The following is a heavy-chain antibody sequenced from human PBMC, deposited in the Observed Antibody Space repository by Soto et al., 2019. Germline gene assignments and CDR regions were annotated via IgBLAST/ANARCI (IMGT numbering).Heavy chain of an antibody. Sequence: GGALRLSCSASGFTCSEYSMHWVRQAPGKGLQYVSTISSDGDITYYADSVKGRFTISRDNSKNTLYLQMNSLRPEDTAVYYCVKVSTFYDILTGYYSTNFFDPWGQGTLVTV. D-gene: IGHD3-9*01. CDR3: VKVSTFYDILTGYYSTNFFDP. CDR2: ISSDGDIT. CDR1: GFTCSEYS. V-gene: IGHV3-64D*06. J-gene: IGHJ5*02.